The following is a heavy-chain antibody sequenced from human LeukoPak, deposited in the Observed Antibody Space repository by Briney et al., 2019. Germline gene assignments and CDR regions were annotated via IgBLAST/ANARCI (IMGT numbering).Heavy chain of an antibody. CDR1: GPTLTELS. CDR3: ATFGLKGTLNPPFDY. Sequence: ASVKVSCKVSGPTLTELSIHWVRQTPGKGLEWMGGIDPENDRRIYAQKFQGRVSMTEDSSTDTAYMELSSLGFADTAMYYCATFGLKGTLNPPFDYWGQGTLVTVSS. CDR2: IDPENDRR. J-gene: IGHJ4*02. D-gene: IGHD3-10*01. V-gene: IGHV1-24*01.